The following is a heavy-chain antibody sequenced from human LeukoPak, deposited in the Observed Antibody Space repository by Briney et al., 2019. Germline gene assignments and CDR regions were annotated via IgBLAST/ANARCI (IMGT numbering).Heavy chain of an antibody. D-gene: IGHD3-9*01. CDR3: ARGSLLRYFDWPD. J-gene: IGHJ4*02. CDR2: IYGASST. CDR1: GFGVSSNH. V-gene: IGHV3-53*01. Sequence: PGGSLRLSCAASGFGVSSNHMSWVRQAPGKGLEWVSVIYGASSTYYADSVNGRFTISRDDSKNTLYLQMNSLRAEDTAVYYCARGSLLRYFDWPDWGQGTLVTVSS.